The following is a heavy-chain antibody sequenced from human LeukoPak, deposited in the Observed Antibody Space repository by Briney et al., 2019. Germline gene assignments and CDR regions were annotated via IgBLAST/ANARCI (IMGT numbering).Heavy chain of an antibody. D-gene: IGHD5-18*01. CDR2: ISGSGGST. Sequence: PGGSLRLSCAASGFTFSSYAMSWVRQAPGKGLEWVSAISGSGGSTYYADSVKGRITISRDNSKDTLYLQMNSLRAEDTAVYYCAKDLWRGRQRWLDYWGQGTLVTVSS. J-gene: IGHJ4*02. CDR1: GFTFSSYA. V-gene: IGHV3-23*01. CDR3: AKDLWRGRQRWLDY.